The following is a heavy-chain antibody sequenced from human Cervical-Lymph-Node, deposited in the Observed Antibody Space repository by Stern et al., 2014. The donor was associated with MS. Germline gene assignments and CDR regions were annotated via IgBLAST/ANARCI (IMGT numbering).Heavy chain of an antibody. J-gene: IGHJ2*01. V-gene: IGHV4-4*02. D-gene: IGHD2/OR15-2a*01. CDR1: GGSVSSTNW. Sequence: QVQLQESGPGLVKPSGTLSLTCAVSGGSVSSTNWWSWVRQSPGKGLEWIGNIYHSGASNYRPSLRSRVSISPTTAKNHLSLPLTSVTAADTAVYYCARERQQYCNSEGCSYWYFDLWGRGTLVTVSS. CDR2: IYHSGAS. CDR3: ARERQQYCNSEGCSYWYFDL.